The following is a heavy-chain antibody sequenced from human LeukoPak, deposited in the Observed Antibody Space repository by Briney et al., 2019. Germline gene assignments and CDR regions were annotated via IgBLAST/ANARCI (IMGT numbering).Heavy chain of an antibody. CDR1: GGSICSGGYY. J-gene: IGHJ4*02. Sequence: SQTLSLTCTVSGGSICSGGYYWSWIRQHPGKGLEWIGYIYYSGSTYYNPSLKSRVTISVDTSKNQFSLKLSSVTAADTAVYYCARGPWQLVRVDYWGQGTLVTVSS. CDR3: ARGPWQLVRVDY. D-gene: IGHD6-6*01. V-gene: IGHV4-31*03. CDR2: IYYSGST.